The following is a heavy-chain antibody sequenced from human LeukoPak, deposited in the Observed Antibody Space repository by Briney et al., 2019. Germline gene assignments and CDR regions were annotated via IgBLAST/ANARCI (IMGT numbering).Heavy chain of an antibody. CDR1: GYSISSGYY. D-gene: IGHD2-2*01. V-gene: IGHV4-38-2*01. CDR3: ASRVVPGATYYFHY. J-gene: IGHJ4*02. Sequence: SETLSLTCAVSGYSISSGYYWGWIRQPPGKGLEWIGSIHHSGNTYYNPSLKSRVTISVDTSKNQFSLKPTSVTAADTAVYYCASRVVPGATYYFHYWGQGILVTVSS. CDR2: IHHSGNT.